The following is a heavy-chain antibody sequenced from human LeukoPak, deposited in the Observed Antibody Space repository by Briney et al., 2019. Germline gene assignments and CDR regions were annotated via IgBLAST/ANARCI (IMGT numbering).Heavy chain of an antibody. J-gene: IGHJ4*02. D-gene: IGHD6-19*01. CDR3: AKATSGGQWLGRPFHY. V-gene: IGHV3-23*01. CDR2: ISASGVYT. CDR1: GFTLSNYA. Sequence: GGSVRHPCAASGFTLSNYAMSWVRQAPGKGLEWVSAISASGVYTYYADSVKGRFTVSRDNSKKTLYLQMNSLRAGDTAVYYCAKATSGGQWLGRPFHYWGQGPLGTVSS.